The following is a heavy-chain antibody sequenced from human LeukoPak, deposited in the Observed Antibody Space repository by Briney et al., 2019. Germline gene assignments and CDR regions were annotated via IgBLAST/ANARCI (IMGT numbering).Heavy chain of an antibody. D-gene: IGHD1-1*01. CDR3: AKDILGRGTIWSVYYYGMDV. J-gene: IGHJ6*02. Sequence: GGSLRLSCAASGFTFSIYWMHWVRQAPGKGLEWVSLISGDGGSTYYADSVKGRFTISRDNSKNSLYLQMNSLRTEDTALYYCAKDILGRGTIWSVYYYGMDVWGQGTTVTVSS. CDR2: ISGDGGST. V-gene: IGHV3-43*02. CDR1: GFTFSIYW.